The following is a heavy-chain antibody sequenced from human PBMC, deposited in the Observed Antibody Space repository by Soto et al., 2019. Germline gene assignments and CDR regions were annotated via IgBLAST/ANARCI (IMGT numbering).Heavy chain of an antibody. CDR3: ARAWGPYRFDP. CDR2: LYDSGAT. Sequence: SETLSLTCTVSGGSLSGGSYYGNCFRQPPWKQMEWIGYLYDSGATKYKPSLKSRVTISQETSKNQFSLKMNSVPPSDTAVYYCARAWGPYRFDPWGQGILVTVSS. D-gene: IGHD3-16*01. CDR1: GGSLSGGSYY. V-gene: IGHV4-61*01. J-gene: IGHJ5*02.